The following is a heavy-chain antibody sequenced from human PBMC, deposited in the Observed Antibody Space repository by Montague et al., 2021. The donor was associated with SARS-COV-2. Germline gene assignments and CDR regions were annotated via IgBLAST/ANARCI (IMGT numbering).Heavy chain of an antibody. D-gene: IGHD7-27*01. Sequence: SETLSLTCAVSGGSLSTPHYWSWVRQPPGKGLEWIGEVHHSGNATYNASFNGRATISVDKSKNQLSLTLTSLTAADTAVYYYSCDRITRGWLDPWGQGTLVTVSS. CDR2: VHHSGNA. CDR3: SCDRITRGWLDP. CDR1: GGSLSTPHY. J-gene: IGHJ5*02. V-gene: IGHV4-4*02.